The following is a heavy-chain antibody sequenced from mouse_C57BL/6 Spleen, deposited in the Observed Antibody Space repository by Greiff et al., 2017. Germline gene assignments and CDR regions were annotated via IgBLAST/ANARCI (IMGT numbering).Heavy chain of an antibody. Sequence: EVKLMESGGGLVKPGGSLKLSCAASGFTFSDYGMHWVRQAPEKGLEWVAYISSGCSTIYYAETVKGRFTISRDNAKTTLFLQMTSLRSEDTAMYYCARSGDCNEFDYGGQGTTLTVSS. CDR3: ARSGDCNEFDY. J-gene: IGHJ2*01. V-gene: IGHV5-17*01. CDR2: ISSGCSTI. D-gene: IGHD2-1*01. CDR1: GFTFSDYG.